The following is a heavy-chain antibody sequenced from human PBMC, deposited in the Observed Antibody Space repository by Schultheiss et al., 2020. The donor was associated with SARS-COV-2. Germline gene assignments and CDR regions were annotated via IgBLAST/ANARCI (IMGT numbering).Heavy chain of an antibody. CDR1: GFTFSTYG. CDR3: ATGSHDFGDQYFDY. V-gene: IGHV3-30*03. J-gene: IGHJ4*02. Sequence: GGSLRLSCAASGFTFSTYGMHWVRQAPGKGLEWVAAISYDGSGKYYGDSVKGRFTISRDNSKNTVYLQMNSLRGDYTALYYCATGSHDFGDQYFDYWGQGTLVTVSS. D-gene: IGHD4-17*01. CDR2: ISYDGSGK.